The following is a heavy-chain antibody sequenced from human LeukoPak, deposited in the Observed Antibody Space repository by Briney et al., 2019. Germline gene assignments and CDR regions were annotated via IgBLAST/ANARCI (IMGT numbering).Heavy chain of an antibody. CDR2: INHSGST. CDR3: ARVWSGYYRNLDY. V-gene: IGHV4-34*01. CDR1: GGSFSGYY. D-gene: IGHD3-3*01. J-gene: IGHJ4*02. Sequence: SGTLSLTCAVYGGSFSGYYWSWIRQPPGKGLEWIGEINHSGSTNYNPSLKSRVTISVDTSKNQFSLNLSSVTAADTAVYYCARVWSGYYRNLDYWGQGTLVTVSS.